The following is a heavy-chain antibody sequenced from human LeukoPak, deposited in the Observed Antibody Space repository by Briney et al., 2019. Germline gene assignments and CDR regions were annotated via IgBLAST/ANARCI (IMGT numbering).Heavy chain of an antibody. V-gene: IGHV4-34*01. Sequence: KASETLSLTCAVYGGSFSGYYWSWIRQPPGKGLEWIGEINHSGSTNYNPSLKSRVTISVDTSKNQFSLKLSSVTAADTAVYYCARRKWAPTGIDYWGQGTLVTVSS. CDR3: ARRKWAPTGIDY. J-gene: IGHJ4*02. D-gene: IGHD1-26*01. CDR1: GGSFSGYY. CDR2: INHSGST.